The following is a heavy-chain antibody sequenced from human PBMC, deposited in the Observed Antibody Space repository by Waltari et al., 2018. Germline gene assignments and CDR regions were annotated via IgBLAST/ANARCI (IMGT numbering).Heavy chain of an antibody. V-gene: IGHV1-2*02. CDR2: INPNSGGT. J-gene: IGHJ3*02. CDR3: ARHIGDSSGWSGAFDI. CDR1: GYTFTGYY. D-gene: IGHD6-19*01. Sequence: QVQLVQSGAEVKKPGASVKVSCKASGYTFTGYYLHWVRQAPGQGLEWMGWINPNSGGTNYAQKFQGRVTMTRDTSISTAYMELSRLRSDDTAVYYCARHIGDSSGWSGAFDIWGQGTMVTVSS.